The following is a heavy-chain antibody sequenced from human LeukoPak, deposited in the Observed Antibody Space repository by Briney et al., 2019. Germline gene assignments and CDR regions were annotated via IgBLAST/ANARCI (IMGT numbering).Heavy chain of an antibody. D-gene: IGHD5-12*01. V-gene: IGHV3-30*02. CDR1: GFTFSSYG. CDR3: AKLLSGYDRFDY. Sequence: GGSLRLSCAASGFTFSSYGMHWVRQAPGKGLEWVAFIRYDGSNKYYADSVKGRFTISSDNSKNTLYLQMNSLRAEDTAVYYCAKLLSGYDRFDYWGQGTLVTVSS. CDR2: IRYDGSNK. J-gene: IGHJ4*02.